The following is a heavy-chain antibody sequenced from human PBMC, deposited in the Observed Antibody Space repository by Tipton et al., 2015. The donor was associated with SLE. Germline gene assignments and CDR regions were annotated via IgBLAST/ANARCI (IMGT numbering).Heavy chain of an antibody. J-gene: IGHJ4*02. D-gene: IGHD3-10*01. CDR3: ARAGEGVFDY. CDR1: GGSFSGYY. V-gene: IGHV4-34*01. Sequence: TLSLTCAVYGGSFSGYYWNWIRQPPGKGLEWIGEINHSGSTNYNPSLKSRVTISVDASKNQFSLKLSSVTAADTAVYYCARAGEGVFDYWGQGTLVTVSS. CDR2: INHSGST.